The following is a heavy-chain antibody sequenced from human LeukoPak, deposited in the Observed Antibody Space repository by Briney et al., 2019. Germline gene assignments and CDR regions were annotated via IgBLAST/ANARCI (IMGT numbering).Heavy chain of an antibody. Sequence: ALRLSCAASGFTFDDYAMHWVRQAPGEGLEWGSGISWNSGSIGYADSVKGRFTISRDNAKNSLYLQMNSLRAEDTALYYCAKGKLHGYSYGYGYFDYWGQGTLVTVSS. J-gene: IGHJ4*02. CDR3: AKGKLHGYSYGYGYFDY. V-gene: IGHV3-9*01. CDR2: ISWNSGSI. CDR1: GFTFDDYA. D-gene: IGHD5-18*01.